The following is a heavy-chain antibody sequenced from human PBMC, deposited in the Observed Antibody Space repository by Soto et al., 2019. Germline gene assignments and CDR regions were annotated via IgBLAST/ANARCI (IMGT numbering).Heavy chain of an antibody. CDR3: AGIMGVNPD. CDR2: VSSDGSNT. D-gene: IGHD3-10*01. Sequence: QVHLVESGGGVVQPGRSLRLSCAASGFIFSDYALNWVRQAPGKGLEWVAVVSSDGSNTSYADSVKGRFSISRDNSKNILYLQMNSLPPEDTAVYYCAGIMGVNPDWGQGTLVTVYS. J-gene: IGHJ4*02. V-gene: IGHV3-30-3*01. CDR1: GFIFSDYA.